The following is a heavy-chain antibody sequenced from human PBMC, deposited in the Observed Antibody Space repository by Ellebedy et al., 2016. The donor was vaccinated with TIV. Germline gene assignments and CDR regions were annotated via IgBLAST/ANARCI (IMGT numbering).Heavy chain of an antibody. D-gene: IGHD3-9*01. Sequence: SETLSLTCAVYGGSFSGYYWSWIRQPPGKGLEWIGEINHSGSTNYNPSLKSRVTISVDTSKNQFSLKLSSVTAADTAVYYCASSIGILTGYAFDIWGQGTMVTVSS. V-gene: IGHV4-34*01. CDR2: INHSGST. CDR1: GGSFSGYY. J-gene: IGHJ3*02. CDR3: ASSIGILTGYAFDI.